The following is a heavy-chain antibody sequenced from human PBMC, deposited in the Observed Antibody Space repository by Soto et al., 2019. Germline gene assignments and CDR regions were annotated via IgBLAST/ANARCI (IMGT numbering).Heavy chain of an antibody. CDR2: IVVGSGNT. J-gene: IGHJ6*02. D-gene: IGHD1-1*01. CDR3: VAVEGTGTFYGMDV. Sequence: SVKVSCKASGFTFTSSAMHWVRQARGQGLEWMGWIVVGSGNTNYAQKFQERVTITRDMSTSTAYMELSSLRSEDTAVYYCVAVEGTGTFYGMDVWGQGTMVTVSS. CDR1: GFTFTSSA. V-gene: IGHV1-58*02.